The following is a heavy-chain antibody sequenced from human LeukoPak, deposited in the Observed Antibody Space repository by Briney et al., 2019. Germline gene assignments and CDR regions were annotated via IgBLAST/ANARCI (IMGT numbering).Heavy chain of an antibody. CDR3: AREGCSGGSCYYYYGMDV. CDR1: GFTFSNYA. D-gene: IGHD2-15*01. Sequence: GGSLRLSCAASGFTFSNYAMSWVRQAPGKGLEWVAVISYDGSNKYYADSVKGRFTISRDNSKNTLYLQMNSLRAEDTAVYYCAREGCSGGSCYYYYGMDVWGQGTTVTVSS. J-gene: IGHJ6*02. CDR2: ISYDGSNK. V-gene: IGHV3-30*04.